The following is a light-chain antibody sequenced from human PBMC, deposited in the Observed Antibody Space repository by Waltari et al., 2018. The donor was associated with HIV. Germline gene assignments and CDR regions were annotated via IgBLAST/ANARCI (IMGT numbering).Light chain of an antibody. V-gene: IGKV1-39*01. CDR1: HISSSF. CDR3: QQSYNTSKT. CDR2: GAS. Sequence: DIQMTQSPSSLSASVGDRVTITCRASHISSSFLHWYQQKPGKAPTLLIYGASNLQSGVPSRFSVSGSGTDFTLTISCLQPEDFATYYCQQSYNTSKTFGQGTRVEIK. J-gene: IGKJ1*01.